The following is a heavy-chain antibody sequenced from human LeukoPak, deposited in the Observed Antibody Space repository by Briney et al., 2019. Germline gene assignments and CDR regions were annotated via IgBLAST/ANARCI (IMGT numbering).Heavy chain of an antibody. Sequence: WGTLSFSCAAYGFTFSDYAMHWVPQAPGKGLEYVSAISSNGGSTYYANSVKGSFTISSDNSNNTLYRLMGSLRAEDMAVYCLARDGAVLRYFDTAMDVWGKGTTVTVSS. J-gene: IGHJ6*03. D-gene: IGHD3-9*01. CDR3: ARDGAVLRYFDTAMDV. V-gene: IGHV3-64*01. CDR1: GFTFSDYA. CDR2: ISSNGGST.